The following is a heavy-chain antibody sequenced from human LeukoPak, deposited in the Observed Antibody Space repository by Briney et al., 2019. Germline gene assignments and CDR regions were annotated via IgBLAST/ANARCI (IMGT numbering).Heavy chain of an antibody. Sequence: GGSLRLSCAASGFTFSSYGMHWVRQAPGKGLEWVAFIRYDGSNKYYADSVKGRFTISRDNSKNTLYLQMNSLRAEDTAVYYCAREGNYYDSSGYYPNWFDPWGQGTLVTVSS. J-gene: IGHJ5*02. CDR1: GFTFSSYG. CDR2: IRYDGSNK. V-gene: IGHV3-30*02. D-gene: IGHD3-22*01. CDR3: AREGNYYDSSGYYPNWFDP.